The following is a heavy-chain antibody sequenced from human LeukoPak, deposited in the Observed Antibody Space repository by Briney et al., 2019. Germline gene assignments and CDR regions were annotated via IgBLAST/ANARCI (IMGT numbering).Heavy chain of an antibody. J-gene: IGHJ4*02. V-gene: IGHV1-69*06. Sequence: ASVKVSCKASGDTFSTYAIRWVRQAPGQGLEWMGGIIPIFGTANYAQKFQGRVTITADKSTSTAYMELSSLRSEDTAVYYCARETYYYDSSGYYYFDYWGQGTLVTVSS. D-gene: IGHD3-22*01. CDR1: GDTFSTYA. CDR3: ARETYYYDSSGYYYFDY. CDR2: IIPIFGTA.